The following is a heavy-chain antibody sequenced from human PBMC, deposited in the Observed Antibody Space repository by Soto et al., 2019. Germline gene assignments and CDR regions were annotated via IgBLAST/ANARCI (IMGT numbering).Heavy chain of an antibody. CDR2: IYSSRRT. Sequence: QVQLQESGPGLVKPSQTLSLTCSLSGGSINSDEFYWTWIRQSPGKGLEWIGYIYSSRRTHYNPSLKSRINISLDTSNNLLSLRLSSVTAADTAVYYCARMGLPLGELSRNWFDPWGRGTWSPSRQ. CDR1: GGSINSDEFY. J-gene: IGHJ5*02. D-gene: IGHD3-16*02. V-gene: IGHV4-31*03. CDR3: ARMGLPLGELSRNWFDP.